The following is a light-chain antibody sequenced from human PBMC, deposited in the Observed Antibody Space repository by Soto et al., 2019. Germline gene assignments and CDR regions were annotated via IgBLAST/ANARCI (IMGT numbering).Light chain of an antibody. CDR3: CSYVGGYSYV. CDR2: DVS. V-gene: IGLV2-11*01. CDR1: SSDVGDYNS. Sequence: ALTQPRSVSGSPGQSVTVSCIGTSSDVGDYNSVSWYQQHPGKAPKLMIYDVSKRPPGVPDRFSGSKSGNTASLTTSGLQAEDEADYYCCSYVGGYSYVFGIGTKVTVL. J-gene: IGLJ1*01.